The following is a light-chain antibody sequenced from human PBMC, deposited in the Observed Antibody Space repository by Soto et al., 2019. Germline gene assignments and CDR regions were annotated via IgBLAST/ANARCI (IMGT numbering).Light chain of an antibody. J-gene: IGKJ5*01. CDR2: DIS. V-gene: IGKV3-11*01. CDR3: QQRNDWQVT. CDR1: QSVSSY. Sequence: EVVLTQSPVTLSLSPGERATLSCRASQSVSSYLAWYQQKPGQAPRLLIYDISNRATGIPARFSGSGSGTDFTLTIRSLEPDDFAVYYCQQRNDWQVTFGQGTRLEIK.